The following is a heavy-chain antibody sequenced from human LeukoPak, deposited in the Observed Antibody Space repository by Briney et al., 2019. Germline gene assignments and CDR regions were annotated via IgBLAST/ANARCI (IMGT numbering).Heavy chain of an antibody. Sequence: PSETLSLTCTASGGSISSYYWSWIRQPPGKGLEWIGYIYYSGSTNYNPSLKSRVTISVDTSKNRFSLKLSSVTAADTAVYYCARVRTRWYFDLWGRGTLVTVSS. J-gene: IGHJ2*01. V-gene: IGHV4-59*01. CDR2: IYYSGST. CDR3: ARVRTRWYFDL. D-gene: IGHD1-14*01. CDR1: GGSISSYY.